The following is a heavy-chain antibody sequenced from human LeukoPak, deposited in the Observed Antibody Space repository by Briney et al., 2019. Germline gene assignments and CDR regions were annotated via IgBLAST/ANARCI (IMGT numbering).Heavy chain of an antibody. V-gene: IGHV1-18*01. CDR1: GYTFASYG. J-gene: IGHJ4*02. Sequence: ASVKVSCKASGYTFASYGISWVRQAPGQGLEWMGWISTYNGNTNYAQRFQGRVTMTTETSTSTTYMELRSLRSDDTAVYYCARGGYDILTGYEDYWGQGTLVTVSS. CDR3: ARGGYDILTGYEDY. CDR2: ISTYNGNT. D-gene: IGHD3-9*01.